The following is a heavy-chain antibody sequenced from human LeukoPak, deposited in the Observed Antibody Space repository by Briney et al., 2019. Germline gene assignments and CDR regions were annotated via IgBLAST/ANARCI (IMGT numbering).Heavy chain of an antibody. CDR1: GFTFRRHW. CDR3: ARGRDRGVIAHDAFDI. D-gene: IGHD3-10*01. J-gene: IGHJ3*02. CDR2: IKQDGSRQ. V-gene: IGHV3-7*01. Sequence: GGSLRLSCAASGFTFRRHWMSWVRQAPGKGREWVAHIKQDGSRQYYVDSVKGRFTISRDNAKSSQYLQMNSLRAEDTAVYYCARGRDRGVIAHDAFDIWGQGTMVTASS.